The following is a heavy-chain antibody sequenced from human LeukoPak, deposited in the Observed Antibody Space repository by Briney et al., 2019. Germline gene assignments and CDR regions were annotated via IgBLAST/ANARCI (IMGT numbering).Heavy chain of an antibody. V-gene: IGHV4-30-2*01. CDR1: GGSISSGGYS. J-gene: IGHJ4*02. D-gene: IGHD5-12*01. CDR3: ARERLGLDY. Sequence: SETLSLTCAVSGGSISSGGYSWSWIRQPPGKGLEWIGYIYHSGSTNYNPSLKSRVTISVDTSKNQFSLKLSSVTAADTAVYYCARERLGLDYWGQGTLVTVSS. CDR2: IYHSGST.